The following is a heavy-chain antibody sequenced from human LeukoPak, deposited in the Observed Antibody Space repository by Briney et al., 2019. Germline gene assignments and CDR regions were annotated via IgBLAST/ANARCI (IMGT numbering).Heavy chain of an antibody. CDR3: ARGAYYYED. Sequence: PGGSLRLSCAASGFNFASHWMHWVRQTPGKGLVWVSRINSGGSGTSYADSVEGRFTISRDNAKNTLYLQMNSLRAEDTAVYYCARGAYYYEDWGQGTLVTVSS. J-gene: IGHJ4*02. D-gene: IGHD3-22*01. CDR2: INSGGSGT. CDR1: GFNFASHW. V-gene: IGHV3-74*01.